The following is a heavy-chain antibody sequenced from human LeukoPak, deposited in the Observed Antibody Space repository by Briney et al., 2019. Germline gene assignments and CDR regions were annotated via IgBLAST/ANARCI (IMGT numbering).Heavy chain of an antibody. CDR3: ARVYYYDSSGYWDYYYYMDV. CDR1: GGSISSYY. Sequence: SETLSLTCTVSGGSISSYYWSWIWQPPGKGLEWIGYIYYSGSTNYNPSLKSRVTISVDTSKNQFSLKLSSVTAADTAVYYCARVYYYDSSGYWDYYYYMDVWGKGTTVTVSS. D-gene: IGHD3-22*01. CDR2: IYYSGST. V-gene: IGHV4-59*01. J-gene: IGHJ6*03.